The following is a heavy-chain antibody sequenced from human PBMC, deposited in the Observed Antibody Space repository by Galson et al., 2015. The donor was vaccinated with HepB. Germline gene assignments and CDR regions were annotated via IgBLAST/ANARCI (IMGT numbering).Heavy chain of an antibody. CDR3: ARLGDFWSGYYMASDYYGMDV. V-gene: IGHV1-18*01. CDR1: GYTFTSYG. CDR2: ISAYNGNT. D-gene: IGHD3-3*01. J-gene: IGHJ6*02. Sequence: SVKVSCKASGYTFTSYGISWVRQAPGQGLEWMEWISAYNGNTNYAQKLQGRVTMTTDTSTSTAYMELRSLRSDDTAVYYCARLGDFWSGYYMASDYYGMDVWGQGTTVTVSS.